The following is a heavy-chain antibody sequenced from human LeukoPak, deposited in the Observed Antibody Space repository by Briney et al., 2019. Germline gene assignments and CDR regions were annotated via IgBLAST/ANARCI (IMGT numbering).Heavy chain of an antibody. J-gene: IGHJ3*02. V-gene: IGHV1-8*01. Sequence: ASLKVSCKASRYTCTSYDIKWVRQATEQGLEWMGRMNPNSGNTGYAQKFQGRVTMTRRTTTRTAYTERSSPRSEDTAVYYCATRANDAFDIWGQGTMVTVSS. CDR3: ATRANDAFDI. CDR2: MNPNSGNT. CDR1: RYTCTSYD.